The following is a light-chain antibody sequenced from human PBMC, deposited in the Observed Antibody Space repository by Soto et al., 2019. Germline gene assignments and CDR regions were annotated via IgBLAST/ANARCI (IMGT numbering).Light chain of an antibody. V-gene: IGLV2-14*01. J-gene: IGLJ2*01. Sequence: QSVLTQPASVSGSPGQSITFSCTGTSSDVGGYNYVSWYQQHPGEAPKLMIYDVSNRPSGVSNRFSGSKSGNTASLTISGLQAEDEADYYCSSYTSTSTVVFGGGTKLTVL. CDR3: SSYTSTSTVV. CDR2: DVS. CDR1: SSDVGGYNY.